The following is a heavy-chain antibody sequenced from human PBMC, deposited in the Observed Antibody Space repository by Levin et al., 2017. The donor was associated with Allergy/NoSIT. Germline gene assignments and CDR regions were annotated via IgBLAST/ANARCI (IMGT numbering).Heavy chain of an antibody. CDR1: GYTFTSYD. Sequence: ASVKVSCKASGYTFTSYDINWVRQATGQGLEWMGWMNPNSGNTGYAQKFQGRVTMTRNTSISTAYMELSSLRSEDTAVYYCASGGSGWKSKWENWFDPWGQGTLVTVSS. D-gene: IGHD6-19*01. V-gene: IGHV1-8*01. J-gene: IGHJ5*02. CDR2: MNPNSGNT. CDR3: ASGGSGWKSKWENWFDP.